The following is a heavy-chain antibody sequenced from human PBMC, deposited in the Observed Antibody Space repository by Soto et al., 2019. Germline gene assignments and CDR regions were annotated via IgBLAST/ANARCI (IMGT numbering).Heavy chain of an antibody. CDR2: IKSKTDGGTT. D-gene: IGHD3-10*01. Sequence: GGSLSLSCTASGFHFGNAWMSWVRQALGKGLEWVGRIKSKTDGGTTDYAAPVKGRFTISRDDSKNTLYLQMNSLKTEDTAVYYCTTDFNTMVRGGWGQGTLVTVSS. CDR3: TTDFNTMVRGG. J-gene: IGHJ4*02. V-gene: IGHV3-15*01. CDR1: GFHFGNAW.